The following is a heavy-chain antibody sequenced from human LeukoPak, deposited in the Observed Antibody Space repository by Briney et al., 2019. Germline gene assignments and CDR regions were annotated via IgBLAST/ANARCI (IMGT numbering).Heavy chain of an antibody. J-gene: IGHJ4*02. CDR1: GFTFSNYA. V-gene: IGHV3-30*01. CDR2: ISSDGSVI. CDR3: AAQPCINGICYLDY. D-gene: IGHD2-8*01. Sequence: PGRSLRLSCAASGFTFSNYAVHWVRQVPGRGLEWVALISSDGSVIYDADSVKGRFAISRDNSKNTLYLQMNSLRAEDSAVYYCAAQPCINGICYLDYWGQGTLVTVSS.